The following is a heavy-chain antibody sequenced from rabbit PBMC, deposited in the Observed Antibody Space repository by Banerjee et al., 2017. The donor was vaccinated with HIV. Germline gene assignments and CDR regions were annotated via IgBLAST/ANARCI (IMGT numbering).Heavy chain of an antibody. V-gene: IGHV1S40*01. Sequence: QQLVESGGGLVKPGASLTLTCTASGFSFSSGYDMCWVRQAPGKGLEWIGCIGVGSSGRTDYASWAKGRFTGSKTSSTTVTLQMTSLTAADTATYFCARSGYGGYALDLWGQGTLVTVS. CDR2: IGVGSSGRT. CDR3: ARSGYGGYALDL. CDR1: GFSFSSGYD. J-gene: IGHJ3*01. D-gene: IGHD1-1*01.